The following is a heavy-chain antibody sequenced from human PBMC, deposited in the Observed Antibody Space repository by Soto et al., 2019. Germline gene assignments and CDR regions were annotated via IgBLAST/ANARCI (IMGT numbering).Heavy chain of an antibody. J-gene: IGHJ4*02. CDR1: GFTFSSYG. CDR2: IWYDGSNK. D-gene: IGHD6-13*01. V-gene: IGHV3-33*01. Sequence: QVQLVESGGGVVQPGRSLRLSCAASGFTFSSYGMHWVRQAPGKGLEWVAVIWYDGSNKYYADSVKGRFTISRDNSKNTLYLQMNSLRAEDKAVYYCARADYSSSWYFFDYWGQGTLVTVSS. CDR3: ARADYSSSWYFFDY.